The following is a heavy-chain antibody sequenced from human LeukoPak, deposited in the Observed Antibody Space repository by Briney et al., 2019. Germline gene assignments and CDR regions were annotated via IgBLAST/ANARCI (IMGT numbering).Heavy chain of an antibody. CDR2: ISGSGGSA. Sequence: GGSLRLSCAASGFTYSSYAMSWVRQAPGKGLEWVSAISGSGGSAYYADSVKGRFTISRDNSKNTLYLQMNSLRAEDTAVYYCAKAGSFHYFDYWGQGTLVTVSS. J-gene: IGHJ4*02. CDR1: GFTYSSYA. D-gene: IGHD6-19*01. V-gene: IGHV3-23*01. CDR3: AKAGSFHYFDY.